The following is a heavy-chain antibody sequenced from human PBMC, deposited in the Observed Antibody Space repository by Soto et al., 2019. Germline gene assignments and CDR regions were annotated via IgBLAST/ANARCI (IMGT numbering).Heavy chain of an antibody. CDR3: ERPGFGWSHFDY. V-gene: IGHV1-46*01. CDR1: GYTFTTYY. J-gene: IGHJ4*02. Sequence: ASVKVSCKASGYTFTTYYMHWVRQAPGQGLEWMGIINPSAATITYAQRFQGRVTMTRDTSTSIVYMELSSLTSEETAVYYCERPGFGWSHFDYWGQGTLVTVSS. CDR2: INPSAATI. D-gene: IGHD3-9*01.